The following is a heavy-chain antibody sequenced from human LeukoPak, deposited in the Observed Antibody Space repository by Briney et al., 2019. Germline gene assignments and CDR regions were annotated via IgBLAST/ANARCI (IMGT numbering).Heavy chain of an antibody. CDR2: INPNSGGT. CDR1: GYTFTGYY. CDR3: ARDVFSGWIGEDPFYFDY. D-gene: IGHD6-19*01. V-gene: IGHV1-2*02. J-gene: IGHJ4*02. Sequence: ASVKVSCKASGYTFTGYYMHWVRQAPGQGLEWMGWINPNSGGTNYAQKFQGRVTMTRNTSISTAYMELSRLRSDDTAVYYRARDVFSGWIGEDPFYFDYWGQGTLVTVSS.